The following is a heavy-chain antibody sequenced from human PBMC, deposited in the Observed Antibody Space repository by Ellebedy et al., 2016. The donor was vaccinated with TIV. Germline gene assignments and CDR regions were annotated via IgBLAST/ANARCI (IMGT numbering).Heavy chain of an antibody. Sequence: GGSLRLSXAASGFTFSSYAMSWVRQAPGKGLEWVSAISGSGGSTYYADSVKGRFTISRDNSKNTLYLQMNSLRAEDTAVYYCAKDSAQTTVGKEAFDIWGQGTMVTVSS. CDR1: GFTFSSYA. CDR2: ISGSGGST. CDR3: AKDSAQTTVGKEAFDI. J-gene: IGHJ3*02. V-gene: IGHV3-23*01. D-gene: IGHD4-23*01.